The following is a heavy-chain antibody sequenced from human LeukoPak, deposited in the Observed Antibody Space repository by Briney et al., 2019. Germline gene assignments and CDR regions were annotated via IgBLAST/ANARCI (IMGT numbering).Heavy chain of an antibody. Sequence: SETLSLTCTVSGYSISNGYYWGWIRQPPGKGLEWIGNIFHSGSTYYNPSLKSRVIISVDTSKNQFSLKLSSVTAADTAVYYCARELLSGDPSIGNWGRGTLVTVSS. V-gene: IGHV4-38-2*02. J-gene: IGHJ4*02. CDR2: IFHSGST. CDR1: GYSISNGYY. CDR3: ARELLSGDPSIGN. D-gene: IGHD7-27*01.